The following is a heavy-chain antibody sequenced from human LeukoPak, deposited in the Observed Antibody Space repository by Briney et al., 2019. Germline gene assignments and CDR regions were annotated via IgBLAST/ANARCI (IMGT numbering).Heavy chain of an antibody. CDR2: IYYSGST. CDR1: GDSISSGGYY. J-gene: IGHJ4*02. V-gene: IGHV4-31*03. Sequence: SQTLSLTCTVSGDSISSGGYYWSWIRQHPGKGLEWIGYIYYSGSTYYNPSLKSRVTISVDTSKNQFSLKLTSVTAADTAVYYCARASNYDYVWGSSNWGQGTLVTVSS. CDR3: ARASNYDYVWGSSN. D-gene: IGHD3-16*01.